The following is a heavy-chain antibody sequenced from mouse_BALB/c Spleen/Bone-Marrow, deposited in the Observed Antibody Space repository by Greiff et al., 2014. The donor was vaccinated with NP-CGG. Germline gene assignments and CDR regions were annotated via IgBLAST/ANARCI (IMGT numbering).Heavy chain of an antibody. D-gene: IGHD2-3*01. Sequence: EVQLVESGGGLVQPGGSLKLSCAASGFDFSRYWMTWVRQAPGKGLEWIGEINPGSSTIHSTPSLKDKFIISRDNAKNTLYLQMSKVRSEDTALYCCARNGYYGWIAYWGQGTLVTVSA. J-gene: IGHJ3*01. CDR3: ARNGYYGWIAY. CDR1: GFDFSRYW. CDR2: INPGSSTI. V-gene: IGHV4-1*02.